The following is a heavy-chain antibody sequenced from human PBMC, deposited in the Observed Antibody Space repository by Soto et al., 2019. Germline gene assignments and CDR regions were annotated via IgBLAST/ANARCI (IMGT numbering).Heavy chain of an antibody. V-gene: IGHV1-18*01. J-gene: IGHJ4*02. CDR1: GYTFTSYG. CDR3: ARELRYYYDSSGYYDFDY. Sequence: QAQLVQSGAEVKKPGASVKVSCKASGYTFTSYGISWVRQAPGQGLERMGWISAYNGNTNYAQKLQGRVTMTTDTSTSTAYMELRSLRSDDTAVYYCARELRYYYDSSGYYDFDYWGQGTLVTVSS. CDR2: ISAYNGNT. D-gene: IGHD3-22*01.